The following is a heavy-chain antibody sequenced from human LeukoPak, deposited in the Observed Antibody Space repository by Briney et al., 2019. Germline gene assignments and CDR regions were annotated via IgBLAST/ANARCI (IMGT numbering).Heavy chain of an antibody. CDR1: GFSFSTYS. V-gene: IGHV3-48*04. D-gene: IGHD7-27*01. Sequence: GGSLRLSCAASGFSFSTYSMNWVRQAPGKGLEWVSYINGGRSLIYYADSVKGRFTISRDNAKDSLYLQMNSLRAEDTAVHYCARDHNWGFDYWGQGALVTVSS. CDR2: INGGRSLI. J-gene: IGHJ4*02. CDR3: ARDHNWGFDY.